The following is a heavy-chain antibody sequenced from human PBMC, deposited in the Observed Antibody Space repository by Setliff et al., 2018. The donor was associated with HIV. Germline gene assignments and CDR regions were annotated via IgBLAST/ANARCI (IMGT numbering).Heavy chain of an antibody. D-gene: IGHD1-26*01. CDR3: ARGGRYSGDYLPRDYYMDV. V-gene: IGHV1-46*01. CDR1: GYTFTNFY. CDR2: INPSGGST. J-gene: IGHJ6*03. Sequence: ASVKVSCKASGYTFTNFYIHWVRQAPGQGLEWLGMINPSGGSTTYAQKFQGRVTMTRDTSTSTVYMDVSNLRSEDTAVYYCARGGRYSGDYLPRDYYMDVWGKGTTVTVAS.